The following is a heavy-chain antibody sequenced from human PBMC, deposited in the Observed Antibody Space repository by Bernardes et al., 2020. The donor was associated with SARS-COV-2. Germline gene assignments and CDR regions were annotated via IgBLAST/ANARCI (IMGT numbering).Heavy chain of an antibody. CDR2: IYYSGST. CDR1: GGSISSSSYY. CDR3: ARDTYGVWSGYYTGNAFDI. V-gene: IGHV4-39*07. Sequence: SETLSLTCTVSGGSISSSSYYWGWIRQPPGKGLEWIGSIYYSGSTYYNPSLKSRVTISVDTSKNQFSLKLSSVTAADTAVYYCARDTYGVWSGYYTGNAFDIWGQGTMVTVTS. J-gene: IGHJ3*02. D-gene: IGHD3-3*01.